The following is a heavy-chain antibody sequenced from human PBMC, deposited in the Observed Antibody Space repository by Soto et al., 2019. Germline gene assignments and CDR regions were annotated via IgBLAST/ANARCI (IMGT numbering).Heavy chain of an antibody. V-gene: IGHV4-59*01. D-gene: IGHD6-13*01. CDR2: IYYSGST. J-gene: IGHJ6*02. Sequence: SETLSLTCTVSGGSISSYYWSWIRQPPGKGLEWIGYIYYSGSTNYNPSLKSRVTISVDTSKNQFSLKLSSVTAADTAVYYCARTFVAAAGPKGSMDVWGQGTTVTVS. CDR1: GGSISSYY. CDR3: ARTFVAAAGPKGSMDV.